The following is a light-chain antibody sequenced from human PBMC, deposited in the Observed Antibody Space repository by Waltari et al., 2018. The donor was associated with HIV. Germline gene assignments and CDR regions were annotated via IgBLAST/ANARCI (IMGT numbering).Light chain of an antibody. CDR2: VAS. CDR3: RQSHSTPLT. J-gene: IGKJ3*01. V-gene: IGKV1-39*01. CDR1: QRISNY. Sequence: DIQMTQSPSSLSASVGDRVTITCRATQRISNYLNWYQQRPGKAPKLLISVASSLQSGVPSRFSGSGSGTDFTLTSSSLQPDDFATYYCRQSHSTPLTCGPGTRVDIK.